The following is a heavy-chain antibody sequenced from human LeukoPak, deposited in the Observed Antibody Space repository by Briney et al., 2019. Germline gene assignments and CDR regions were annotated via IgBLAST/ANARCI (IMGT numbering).Heavy chain of an antibody. D-gene: IGHD1-14*01. CDR2: LYHSDSV. V-gene: IGHV4-38-2*02. Sequence: SETLSLTCTVSGYSLSNGYYWVWIRQPPGKGLEWIGSLYHSDSVYYNTALKSRVSMSVDTSKNQFSLKLSFVTAADTAVYYCARHHDSYYYYYIDVWDSGTTVTVSS. J-gene: IGHJ6*03. CDR3: ARHHDSYYYYYIDV. CDR1: GYSLSNGYY.